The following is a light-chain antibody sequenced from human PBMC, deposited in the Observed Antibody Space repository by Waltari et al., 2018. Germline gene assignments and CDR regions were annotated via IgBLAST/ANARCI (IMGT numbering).Light chain of an antibody. Sequence: DIQMTQSPSTLSASVGDRVTITCRASQSIYRWLAWYQQKPGKAPKLLIYKASTLESGVPSRFSGSGSGTEFTLTISSLQPDYFPTFYCLQYNSYRTFGLGTKVEVK. CDR3: LQYNSYRT. CDR1: QSIYRW. V-gene: IGKV1-5*03. CDR2: KAS. J-gene: IGKJ1*01.